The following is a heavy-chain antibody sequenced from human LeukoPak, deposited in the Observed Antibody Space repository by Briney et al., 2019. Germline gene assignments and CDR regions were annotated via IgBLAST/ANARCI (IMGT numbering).Heavy chain of an antibody. V-gene: IGHV1-2*02. CDR1: GYTFTDYY. Sequence: ASVKVSCKASGYTFTDYYIHWVRQAPGQGLEWMGWINPNSDYTFYAQKFQGRVTMTRDTSISTAYMELSRLRSDDTAVYYCASITYYGSGKKRHSDYWGQGTLVTVSS. J-gene: IGHJ4*02. D-gene: IGHD3-10*01. CDR2: INPNSDYT. CDR3: ASITYYGSGKKRHSDY.